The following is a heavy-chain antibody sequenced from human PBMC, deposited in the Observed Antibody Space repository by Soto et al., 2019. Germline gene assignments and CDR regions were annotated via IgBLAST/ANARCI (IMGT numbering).Heavy chain of an antibody. Sequence: QVQLVQSGAEVKKPGSSVKVSCKASGGTFSSYAISWVRQAPGQGLEWMGWISAYNGNTNYAQKLQGRVTMTTDTSTSTAYMELRSLRSDDTAVYYCASSPDSSGWGRLYDYWGQGTLVTVSS. V-gene: IGHV1-18*01. CDR2: ISAYNGNT. D-gene: IGHD3-22*01. CDR1: GGTFSSYA. CDR3: ASSPDSSGWGRLYDY. J-gene: IGHJ4*02.